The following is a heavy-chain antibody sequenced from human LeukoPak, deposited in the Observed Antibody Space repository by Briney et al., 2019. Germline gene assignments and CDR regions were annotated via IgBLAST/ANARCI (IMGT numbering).Heavy chain of an antibody. J-gene: IGHJ6*03. V-gene: IGHV4-34*01. CDR2: INHSGTT. D-gene: IGHD6-13*01. CDR3: ASSRGYSSSLWYYYMDV. CDR1: GGSFSGYY. Sequence: SETLSLTCAVYGGSFSGYYWSWIRQPSGKGLEWIGEINHSGTTNYNPSLKSRVTISIDTSRNQFSLKLSSLTAADTGVYYCASSRGYSSSLWYYYMDVWGKGTTVTVSS.